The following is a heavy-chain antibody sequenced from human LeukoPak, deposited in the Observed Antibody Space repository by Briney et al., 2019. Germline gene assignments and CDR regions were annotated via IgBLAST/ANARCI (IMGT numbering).Heavy chain of an antibody. V-gene: IGHV3-66*01. D-gene: IGHD2-21*02. J-gene: IGHJ6*02. CDR1: GFTVSSNY. CDR2: IYSGGST. Sequence: PGGSLRLSCVVSGFTVSSNYMSWFRQAPGKGLEWVSVIYSGGSTYYADSVKGRFTISRDDSKNTLYLQMNSLRAEDTAVYYCAKDLVRVVTAQTTYYYYYGMDVWGQGTTVTVSS. CDR3: AKDLVRVVTAQTTYYYYYGMDV.